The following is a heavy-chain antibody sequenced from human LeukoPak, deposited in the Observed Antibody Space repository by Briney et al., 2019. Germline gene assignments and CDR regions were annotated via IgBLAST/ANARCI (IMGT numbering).Heavy chain of an antibody. CDR1: GGSISSNY. D-gene: IGHD3-22*01. J-gene: IGHJ4*02. V-gene: IGHV4-59*08. CDR3: ARGYYDSSGYSSPFDS. CDR2: IYYSGST. Sequence: SETLSLTCTVSGGSISSNYWSWIRQPPGKGLEWIGYIYYSGSTNYNPSLKSRVTISVDTSKNQFSLKLSSVTAADTAVYYYARGYYDSSGYSSPFDSWGQGTLVTVSS.